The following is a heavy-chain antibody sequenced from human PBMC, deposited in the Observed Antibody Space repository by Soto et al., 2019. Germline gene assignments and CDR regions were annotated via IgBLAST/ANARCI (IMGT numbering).Heavy chain of an antibody. Sequence: QVQLVQSGAEVKKPGSSVKVSCKASGGTFSSYAISWVRQAPGQGLEWMGWIIPIFGTANYAQKFQGRVTITADESTSTAYMELSSLRSEDTAVYYCARRWGSNGGNYYYYYGMDVWGHGTTVTVSS. V-gene: IGHV1-69*01. J-gene: IGHJ6*02. CDR1: GGTFSSYA. D-gene: IGHD4-4*01. CDR2: IIPIFGTA. CDR3: ARRWGSNGGNYYYYYGMDV.